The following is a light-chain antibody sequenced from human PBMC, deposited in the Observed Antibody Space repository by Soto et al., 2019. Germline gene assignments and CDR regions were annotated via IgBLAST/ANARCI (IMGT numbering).Light chain of an antibody. V-gene: IGKV1-5*03. CDR3: LHSNPYPWT. J-gene: IGKJ1*01. CDR1: QSISTG. CDR2: KAS. Sequence: DIRMTQSPSTLSASVGDRVTIPCRASQSISTGLAWYQQKPGKDPKLLIYKASILQTGVPSRYSGNRSGTELPLTLSSLQPNGSATYSCLHSNPYPWTFGQGTKLEMK.